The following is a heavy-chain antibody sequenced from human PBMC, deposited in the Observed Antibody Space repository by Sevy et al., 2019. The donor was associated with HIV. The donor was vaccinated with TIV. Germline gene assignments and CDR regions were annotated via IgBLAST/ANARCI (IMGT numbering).Heavy chain of an antibody. D-gene: IGHD2-2*01. CDR2: ISYDGSNK. J-gene: IGHJ6*02. CDR3: ARGVTSEIYDYYYGMDV. CDR1: GFTFSSYA. Sequence: GGSLRLSCAASGFTFSSYAMHWVRQAPGKGLEWVAVISYDGSNKYYAHSVKGRFTISRDNSKNTLYLQMNSLRAEDTAVYYCARGVTSEIYDYYYGMDVWGQGTTVTVSS. V-gene: IGHV3-30-3*01.